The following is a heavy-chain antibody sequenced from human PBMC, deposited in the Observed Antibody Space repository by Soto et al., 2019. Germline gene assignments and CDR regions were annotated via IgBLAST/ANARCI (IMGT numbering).Heavy chain of an antibody. CDR1: GYNFAGYW. V-gene: IGHV5-51*01. Sequence: GESLKIACKGSGYNFAGYWIAWVRQMPGKGLELMGIIYPSDSDTRYRPSFQGQVTISADKSISSAYLQWSSLRASDTAMYYCARGGVSTRTFDYWGQGTPVTVSS. CDR3: ARGGVSTRTFDY. CDR2: IYPSDSDT. J-gene: IGHJ4*02. D-gene: IGHD3-3*01.